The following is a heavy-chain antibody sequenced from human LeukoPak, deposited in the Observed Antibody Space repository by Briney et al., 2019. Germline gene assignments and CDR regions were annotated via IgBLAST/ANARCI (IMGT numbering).Heavy chain of an antibody. CDR3: ARSPSSGWSYDAFDI. Sequence: SGTLSLTCTVSGGSISSSTYYWGWIRQPPGKGLEWIGSFYYSGTTYYSPSLKRRGTISVDTSKNQFSLKLSSVTAADTAVYYCARSPSSGWSYDAFDIWGQGTMVTVSS. CDR2: FYYSGTT. CDR1: GGSISSSTYY. J-gene: IGHJ3*02. V-gene: IGHV4-39*01. D-gene: IGHD6-19*01.